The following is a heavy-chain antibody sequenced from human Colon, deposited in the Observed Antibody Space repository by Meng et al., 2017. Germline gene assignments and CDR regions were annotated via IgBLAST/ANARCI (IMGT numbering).Heavy chain of an antibody. CDR2: VYHRGDT. CDR1: CCCRSDMW. J-gene: IGHJ4*02. D-gene: IGHD1-7*01. CDR3: GRDQGRELINH. Sequence: HRTVTVTELVNSYGIWFLIRYGLGCCCRSDMWWVRVRRPPGKGLEWMGEVYHRGDTNYNQSLKSRVDISVDKSKNQFYLSLFSVTAADTAVYYCGRDQGRELINHWGQGTLVTVSS. V-gene: IGHV4-4*02.